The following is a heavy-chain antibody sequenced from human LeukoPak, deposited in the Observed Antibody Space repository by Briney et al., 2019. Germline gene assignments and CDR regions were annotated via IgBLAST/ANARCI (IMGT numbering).Heavy chain of an antibody. V-gene: IGHV3-30*02. D-gene: IGHD2-15*01. J-gene: IGHJ4*02. CDR2: IRYDGTNK. Sequence: GGSLRLSCAASGFSFSNYGMHWGRQAPGKGLEWVAFIRYDGTNKYYADSVKGRFTISRGNSKNTLYLQMNSLRAEDTAVYYCAKTMVVAATYSFDYWGQGTLVTVSS. CDR3: AKTMVVAATYSFDY. CDR1: GFSFSNYG.